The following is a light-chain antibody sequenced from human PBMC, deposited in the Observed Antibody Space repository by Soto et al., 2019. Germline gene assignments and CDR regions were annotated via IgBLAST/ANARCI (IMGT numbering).Light chain of an antibody. J-gene: IGKJ1*01. CDR2: DAS. V-gene: IGKV3-11*01. CDR3: QQRTNWPPWT. CDR1: QSLSNY. Sequence: EIVLTQSPATLSLSPGERAILSCRASQSLSNYLAWYQQKPGQAPRLLIYDASNRASGIPARFSASGSGTDFTLTISSLEPEDFAVYYCQQRTNWPPWTFGQGTKVEIK.